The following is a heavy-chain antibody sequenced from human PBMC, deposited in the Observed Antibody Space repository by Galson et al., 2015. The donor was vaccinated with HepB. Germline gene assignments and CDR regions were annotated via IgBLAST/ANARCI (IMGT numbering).Heavy chain of an antibody. CDR3: ARRRDVLGFFGLADTPEYYMDV. Sequence: QSGAEVKKPGESLRISCQGSGYRFTSYRINWVRQMPGKGLEWMGSIDPGDPYINYSPSFQGHVTISIDKSTSTAYLQWSSLKASDTAIYYCARRRDVLGFFGLADTPEYYMDVWGKGTPVTCSS. D-gene: IGHD3-16*01. J-gene: IGHJ6*03. V-gene: IGHV5-10-1*01. CDR1: GYRFTSYR. CDR2: IDPGDPYI.